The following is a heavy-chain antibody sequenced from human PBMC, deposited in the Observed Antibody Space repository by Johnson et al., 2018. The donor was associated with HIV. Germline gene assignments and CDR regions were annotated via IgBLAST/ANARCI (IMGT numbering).Heavy chain of an antibody. CDR3: ASWSWCLRWSGFDI. Sequence: EVQLVESGGGLVQPGGSLRLSCAASGFTVSSNYMSWVRQAPGKGLEWVSVIYSGGSTYYADSVKGRFTISRDNSKNTLYLQMNSLRAEDTAVYYCASWSWCLRWSGFDIWGQGTMVTVSS. D-gene: IGHD4-23*01. CDR1: GFTVSSNY. CDR2: IYSGGST. J-gene: IGHJ3*02. V-gene: IGHV3-66*01.